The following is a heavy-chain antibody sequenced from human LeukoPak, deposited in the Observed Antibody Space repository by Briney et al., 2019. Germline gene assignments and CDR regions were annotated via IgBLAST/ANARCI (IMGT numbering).Heavy chain of an antibody. CDR1: GYTFTSYG. Sequence: ASVKVSCKASGYTFTSYGISWVRQAPGQGLEWMGRINPNSGGTNYAQKFQGRVTMTRDTSISTAYMELSRLRSDDTAVCYCARARSTSRAGTVGWGQGTLVTVSS. CDR3: ARARSTSRAGTVG. J-gene: IGHJ4*02. V-gene: IGHV1-2*06. D-gene: IGHD6-19*01. CDR2: INPNSGGT.